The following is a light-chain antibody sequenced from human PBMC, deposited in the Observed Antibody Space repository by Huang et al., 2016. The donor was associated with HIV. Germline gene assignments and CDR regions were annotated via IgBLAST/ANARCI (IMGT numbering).Light chain of an antibody. CDR3: QQYYSTPIT. CDR2: WAS. V-gene: IGKV4-1*01. J-gene: IGKJ5*01. CDR1: QSIFHSSNSNNF. Sequence: DIVMTQSPDSLAVSLGVRATINCGSSQSIFHSSNSNNFLAWYQQKPGQPPKLLIYWASTRQSGVPDRCSGSGSGTDFTLTSNGLQAEDVAVYYWQQYYSTPITFGQGTRLEMK.